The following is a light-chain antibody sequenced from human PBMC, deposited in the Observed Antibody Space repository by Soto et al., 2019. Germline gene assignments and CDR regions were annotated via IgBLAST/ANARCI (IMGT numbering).Light chain of an antibody. Sequence: EIVLTQSPATLSLSPGERATLSCRASQSVSRYLAWYQQKPGQAPRLLISDASNRATGIPARFSGSGSGTDFTLTISRLEPEDSEGYYVLQRSDWPLTFGGGTKVELK. CDR3: LQRSDWPLT. V-gene: IGKV3-11*01. J-gene: IGKJ4*01. CDR1: QSVSRY. CDR2: DAS.